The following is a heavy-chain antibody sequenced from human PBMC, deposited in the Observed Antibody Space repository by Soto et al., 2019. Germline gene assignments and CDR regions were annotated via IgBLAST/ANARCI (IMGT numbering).Heavy chain of an antibody. Sequence: EGQLVESGGGLVQPGGSLRLSCAASGFTFSDYWMHWVRQAPGKGLVWVARIDTDGTHSNLADSVKGRFTISRDNAKNTLYLQMNSLRAEDTAVYYCARDLCGGKDHWGQGTLVTVSS. J-gene: IGHJ4*02. CDR1: GFTFSDYW. V-gene: IGHV3-74*01. CDR2: IDTDGTHS. D-gene: IGHD3-10*02. CDR3: ARDLCGGKDH.